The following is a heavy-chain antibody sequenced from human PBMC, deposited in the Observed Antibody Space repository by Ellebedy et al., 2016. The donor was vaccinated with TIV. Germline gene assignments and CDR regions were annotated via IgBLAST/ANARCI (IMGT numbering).Heavy chain of an antibody. CDR2: ISGSGGST. D-gene: IGHD6-13*01. J-gene: IGHJ2*01. CDR3: ARDRGFSSSWKRYWYFDL. CDR1: GFTFSSYG. Sequence: GGSLRLXXAASGFTFSSYGMNWVRQAPGKGLEWVSAISGSGGSTYYADSVKGRFTISRDNSKNTLYLQMNSLRAEDTAVYYCARDRGFSSSWKRYWYFDLWGRGTLVTVSS. V-gene: IGHV3-23*01.